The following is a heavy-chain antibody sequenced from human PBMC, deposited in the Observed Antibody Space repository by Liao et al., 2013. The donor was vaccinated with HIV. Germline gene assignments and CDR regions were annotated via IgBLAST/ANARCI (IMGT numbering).Heavy chain of an antibody. V-gene: IGHV4-39*07. Sequence: QLQLQESGPGLVKPSETLSLTCTVSGGSISSSSYYWGWIRQPPGKGLEWIGSIYYSGSTYYNPSLKSRVTISVDTSKNQFSLKLSSVTAADTAVYYCARAPFDITIFGVVIESWFDPWGQGTLVTVSS. CDR1: GGSISSSSYY. J-gene: IGHJ5*02. CDR2: IYYSGST. CDR3: ARAPFDITIFGVVIESWFDP. D-gene: IGHD3-3*01.